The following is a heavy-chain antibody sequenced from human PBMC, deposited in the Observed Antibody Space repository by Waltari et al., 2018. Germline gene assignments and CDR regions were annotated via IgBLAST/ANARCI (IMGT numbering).Heavy chain of an antibody. J-gene: IGHJ4*02. CDR2: IKRQTDGGTA. V-gene: IGHV3-15*07. D-gene: IGHD3-3*02. CDR1: GFTCSAAW. CDR3: TTDRYIRGDF. Sequence: EVQLVESGGHLVKPGGALRLAGVAAGFTCSAAWMNWVRQVPGKVLEGVVRIKRQTDGGTADYGAPVKGKFTISRDDSKNTLFLQINSLTTEDKGVYYCTTDRYIRGDFWGQGTRVTVSS.